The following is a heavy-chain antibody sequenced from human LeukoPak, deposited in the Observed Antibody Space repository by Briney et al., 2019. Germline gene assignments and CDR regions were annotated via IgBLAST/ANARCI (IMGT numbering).Heavy chain of an antibody. CDR2: ISNDGNNK. Sequence: NPGGSLRLSCAASGFTFSSYAMHWVRQAPGKGLEWVAVISNDGNNKHYADSVKGRFTISRDNSKDTLYLQMNSLRAEDTAVYYCGRAGVKVAGTSDYWGQGTLVTVSS. D-gene: IGHD6-19*01. CDR1: GFTFSSYA. V-gene: IGHV3-30-3*01. CDR3: GRAGVKVAGTSDY. J-gene: IGHJ4*02.